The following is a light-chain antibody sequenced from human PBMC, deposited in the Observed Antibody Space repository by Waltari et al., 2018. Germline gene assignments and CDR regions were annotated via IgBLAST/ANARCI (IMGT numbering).Light chain of an antibody. Sequence: QPVLTQSPSASASLGASVKPTCTLRSEFRSYAVVWHQQQPEKGPRYLMKVNSDGTHTKGHGIPDRFSGSSSGAERYLTLSSLQSDDEADYYCQTWGTGVQWVFGGGSKVTVL. CDR1: SEFRSYA. V-gene: IGLV4-69*01. J-gene: IGLJ3*02. CDR3: QTWGTGVQWV. CDR2: VNSDGTH.